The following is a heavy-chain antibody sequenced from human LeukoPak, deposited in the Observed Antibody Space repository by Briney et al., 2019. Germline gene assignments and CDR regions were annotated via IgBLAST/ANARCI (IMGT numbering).Heavy chain of an antibody. CDR2: ISYDGSNK. CDR3: AKEVVALTSGYYFDY. V-gene: IGHV3-30*04. D-gene: IGHD2-2*01. CDR1: GFTFSSYA. Sequence: GRSLRLSCAASGFTFSSYAMHWVRQAPGKGLEWVAVISYDGSNKYYADSVKGRFTISRDNSKNTLYLQMNSLRAEDTAVYYCAKEVVALTSGYYFDYWGQGTLVTVSS. J-gene: IGHJ4*02.